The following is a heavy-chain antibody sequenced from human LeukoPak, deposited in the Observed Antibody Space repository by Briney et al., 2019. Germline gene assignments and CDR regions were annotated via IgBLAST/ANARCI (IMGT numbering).Heavy chain of an antibody. J-gene: IGHJ4*02. V-gene: IGHV3-23*01. CDR2: ISGSGDST. CDR3: AKDLMTLVRGAVTR. Sequence: GGSLRLSCAASGFTFSSYAMSWVRQAPGKGLEWVSAISGSGDSTSYADSVKGRFTISRDNSKSTLYLQMYSLRAEDTAIYYCAKDLMTLVRGAVTRWGQGTLVTVSS. D-gene: IGHD3-10*01. CDR1: GFTFSSYA.